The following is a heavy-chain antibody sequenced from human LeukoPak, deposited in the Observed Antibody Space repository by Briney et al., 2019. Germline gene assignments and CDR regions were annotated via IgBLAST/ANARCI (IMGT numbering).Heavy chain of an antibody. CDR2: IYTSGST. V-gene: IGHV4-4*09. D-gene: IGHD3-22*01. CDR3: ARGTTYYYDSKNWFDP. J-gene: IGHJ5*02. Sequence: GSLRLSCAASGFTVSSNYMSWIRQPPGKGLEWIGYIYTSGSTNYNPSLKSRVTISVDMSMNEFSLKLTSVTAADTAVHYCARGTTYYYDSKNWFDPWGQGTLVTVSS. CDR1: GFTVSSNY.